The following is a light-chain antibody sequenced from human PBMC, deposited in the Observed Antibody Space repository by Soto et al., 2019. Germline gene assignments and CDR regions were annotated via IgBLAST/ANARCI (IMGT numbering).Light chain of an antibody. CDR1: QSVSSY. J-gene: IGKJ1*01. CDR3: QQRSNWPRWT. Sequence: EIVMTHSPDMLSVSPGERATLSCRASQSVSSYLAWYQQKPGQAPRLLIYDASNRATGIPARFSGSGSGTDFTLTISSLEPEDFAVYYCQQRSNWPRWTFGQGTKVDNK. V-gene: IGKV3-11*01. CDR2: DAS.